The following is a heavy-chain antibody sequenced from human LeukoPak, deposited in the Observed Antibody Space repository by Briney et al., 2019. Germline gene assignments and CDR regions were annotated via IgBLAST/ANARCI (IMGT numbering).Heavy chain of an antibody. CDR2: IWYDGSNK. J-gene: IGHJ4*02. Sequence: GGSLRLSCAASGFTFSNYGMHWVRQAPGKGLEGVAAIWYDGSNKYYGASVKGRFTISRDNSKNTLYLQMNSLRAEDTAAYYCARAGYGDPHFDFWGQGTLVPVSS. D-gene: IGHD4-17*01. CDR3: ARAGYGDPHFDF. CDR1: GFTFSNYG. V-gene: IGHV3-33*01.